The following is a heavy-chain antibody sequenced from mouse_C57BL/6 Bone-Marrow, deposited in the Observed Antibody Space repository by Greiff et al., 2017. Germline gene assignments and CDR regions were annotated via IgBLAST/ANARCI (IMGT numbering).Heavy chain of an antibody. Sequence: QVQLQQPGAELVKPGASVKLSCKASGYTFTSYWMQWVNQRPGQGLEWIGEIDPSDRYTNYNQKFTGKATLTVDTSSSTAYMQLSSLTAEDSAVYDCARDTTVVGPAWYFDVWGTGTTVTVSS. J-gene: IGHJ1*03. CDR2: IDPSDRYT. V-gene: IGHV1-50*01. CDR3: ARDTTVVGPAWYFDV. CDR1: GYTFTSYW. D-gene: IGHD1-1*01.